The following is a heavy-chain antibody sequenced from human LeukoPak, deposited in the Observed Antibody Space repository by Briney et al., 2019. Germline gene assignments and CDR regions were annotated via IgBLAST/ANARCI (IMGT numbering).Heavy chain of an antibody. D-gene: IGHD3-9*01. CDR2: ISSSGSTI. V-gene: IGHV3-11*04. CDR3: ARDLRNLTGYYTDY. Sequence: PGGSLRLSCAASGFTFSDYYMIWIRQAPGKGLEWVSYISSSGSTIYYADSVKGRFTISRDNAKNSLYLQMNSLRAEDTAVYYCARDLRNLTGYYTDYWGQGNLVTVSS. CDR1: GFTFSDYY. J-gene: IGHJ4*02.